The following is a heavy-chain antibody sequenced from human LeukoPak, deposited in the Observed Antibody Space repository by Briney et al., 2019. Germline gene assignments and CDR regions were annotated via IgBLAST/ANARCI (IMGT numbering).Heavy chain of an antibody. Sequence: GRSLRLSCAASGFTFDDYVMHWVRQAPGRGLEWVSGISRNSANIGYADSVKGRFTISRDNAKNSLYLQTNSLRTEDTALYYCARDFCTGCNCYFYGMDVWGRGTTVTVSS. CDR3: ARDFCTGCNCYFYGMDV. CDR2: ISRNSANI. D-gene: IGHD2-2*01. J-gene: IGHJ6*02. CDR1: GFTFDDYV. V-gene: IGHV3-9*01.